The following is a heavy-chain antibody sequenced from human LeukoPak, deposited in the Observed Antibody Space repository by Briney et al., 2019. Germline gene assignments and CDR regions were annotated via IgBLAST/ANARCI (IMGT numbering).Heavy chain of an antibody. CDR1: GGSFSGYY. D-gene: IGHD2-2*01. Sequence: PSETLSLTCAVYGGSFSGYYWSWIRQPPGKGLEWIGEINHSGSTNYNPSLKSRVTISVDTSKNQFSLELSSVTAADTAVYYCAREGYCSSTSCSGGAFDIWGQGTMVTVSS. CDR2: INHSGST. J-gene: IGHJ3*02. CDR3: AREGYCSSTSCSGGAFDI. V-gene: IGHV4-34*01.